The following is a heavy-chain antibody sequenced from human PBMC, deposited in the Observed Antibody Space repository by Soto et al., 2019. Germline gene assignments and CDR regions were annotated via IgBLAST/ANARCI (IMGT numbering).Heavy chain of an antibody. J-gene: IGHJ6*02. CDR1: GGTFSSYF. CDR3: ARETPSAAAAYYYYGLDV. V-gene: IGHV1-69*01. CDR2: LIPVFGTA. D-gene: IGHD6-13*01. Sequence: QVQLVQSGAEVKKAGSSVKVSCKVSGGTFSSYFINWVRQAPGQGLEGVGGLIPVFGTASYAEKFQARVTITGDGSTSTAYMELSRLRSDDTAVYYCARETPSAAAAYYYYGLDVWGQGTTVTVPS.